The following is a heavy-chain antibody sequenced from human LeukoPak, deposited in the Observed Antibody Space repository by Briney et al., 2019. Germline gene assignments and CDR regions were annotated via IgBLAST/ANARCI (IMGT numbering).Heavy chain of an antibody. CDR1: GLTFSSYW. CDR3: ARGYSSSSS. Sequence: GGSLRLSCAASGLTFSSYWMSWVRQAPGKGLEWVANIKQDGSEKYYVDSVKGRFTISRDNAKNSLYLQMNSLRAEDTAVYYCARGYSSSSSWGQGTLVTVSS. D-gene: IGHD6-13*01. V-gene: IGHV3-7*01. J-gene: IGHJ5*02. CDR2: IKQDGSEK.